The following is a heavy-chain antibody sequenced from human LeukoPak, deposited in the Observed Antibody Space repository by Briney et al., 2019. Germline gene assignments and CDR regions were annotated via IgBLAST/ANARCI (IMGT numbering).Heavy chain of an antibody. V-gene: IGHV3-9*01. J-gene: IGHJ4*02. Sequence: PGRSLRLSCSASGFSFEAFGLYLVREAPGKGLEWVSGITWNSDDMAYADSVKGRFTISRDNAKNCLYLQMNSLTVEDTALYYCTRVTSWRTGFDYWGQGTLVTVSS. D-gene: IGHD1-1*01. CDR1: GFSFEAFG. CDR2: ITWNSDDM. CDR3: TRVTSWRTGFDY.